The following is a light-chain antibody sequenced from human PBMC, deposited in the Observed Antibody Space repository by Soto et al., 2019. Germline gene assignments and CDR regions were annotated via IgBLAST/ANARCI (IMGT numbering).Light chain of an antibody. J-gene: IGKJ2*01. CDR3: QQYNNWPYT. CDR2: GAS. CDR1: QRVSSY. Sequence: EIVMTQSPATLSVSPGERATLSCRASQRVSSYLAWYQQKPGQAPRPLIYGASNRATGIPARFSGSGSGTEFTLTISRLQSEDFAVYYCQQYNNWPYTFGQGTKLEIK. V-gene: IGKV3-15*01.